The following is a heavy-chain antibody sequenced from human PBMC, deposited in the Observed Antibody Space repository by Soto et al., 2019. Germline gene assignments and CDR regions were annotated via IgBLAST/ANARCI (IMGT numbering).Heavy chain of an antibody. CDR2: IFYSGST. J-gene: IGHJ4*02. D-gene: IGHD2-15*01. CDR1: GASISNYY. V-gene: IGHV4-59*08. CDR3: AAGPIYCSGGSCYAGIDH. Sequence: SETLSLTCTVSGASISNYYWSWIRQSPGKGLEWIGYIFYSGSTNYNPSLKSRFTISVDTSKNQFSLKLGSVSAADTAAYYCAAGPIYCSGGSCYAGIDHWGQGTLVTVSS.